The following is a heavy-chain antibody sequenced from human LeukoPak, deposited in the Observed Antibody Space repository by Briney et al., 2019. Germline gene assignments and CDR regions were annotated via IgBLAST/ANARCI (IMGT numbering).Heavy chain of an antibody. V-gene: IGHV4-59*01. J-gene: IGHJ4*02. CDR2: IYYSGST. CDR3: ARDTLGYGDYDY. Sequence: SETLSLTCTVSGGSISSYYWSWIRQPPGKGLEWIGYIYYSGSTNYNPSLKSRVTISVDTSKNQFSLKLSSVTAADTAVYYCARDTLGYGDYDYWGQGTLVPVSS. CDR1: GGSISSYY. D-gene: IGHD4-17*01.